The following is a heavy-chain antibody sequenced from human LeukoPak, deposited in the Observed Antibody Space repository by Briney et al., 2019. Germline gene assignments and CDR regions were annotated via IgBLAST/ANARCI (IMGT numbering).Heavy chain of an antibody. CDR1: GAFIDTTSYY. D-gene: IGHD4-17*01. V-gene: IGHV4-39*01. CDR2: IYYGGDT. J-gene: IGHJ4*02. CDR3: AIDYGDYPDY. Sequence: PSETLSLTCAVSGAFIDTTSYYCGWIRQPPGKGLEWIGSIYYGGDTHYNPSLKSRVTISADTSKNQFSLKLSSVTAADTAVYYCAIDYGDYPDYWGQGTLVSVSS.